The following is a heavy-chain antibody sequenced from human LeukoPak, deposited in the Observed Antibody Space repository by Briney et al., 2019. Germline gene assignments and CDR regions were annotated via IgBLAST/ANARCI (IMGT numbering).Heavy chain of an antibody. D-gene: IGHD1/OR15-1a*01. CDR1: GFTFSSYG. CDR2: INQDGSDK. CDR3: ARFSRTNIGY. V-gene: IGHV3-7*01. Sequence: PGRSLRLSCAASGFTFSSYGMHWVRQAPGKGLEWVANINQDGSDKNYVDSVKGRFTVSRDNAKNSLYLQMNSLRAEDTAVYYCARFSRTNIGYWGRGILVTVSS. J-gene: IGHJ4*02.